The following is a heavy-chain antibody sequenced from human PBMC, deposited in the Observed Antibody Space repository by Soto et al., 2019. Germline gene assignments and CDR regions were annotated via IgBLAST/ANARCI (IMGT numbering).Heavy chain of an antibody. CDR2: ISSSSSTI. Sequence: PGGSLRLSCATSGFTFSSYSMNWVRQAPGKGLEWVSYISSSSSTIYYADSVKGRFTISRDNAKNSLYLQMNSLRAEDTAVYYCAKEEYDILTGLDYWGQGTLVTVSS. CDR1: GFTFSSYS. V-gene: IGHV3-48*01. D-gene: IGHD3-9*01. CDR3: AKEEYDILTGLDY. J-gene: IGHJ4*02.